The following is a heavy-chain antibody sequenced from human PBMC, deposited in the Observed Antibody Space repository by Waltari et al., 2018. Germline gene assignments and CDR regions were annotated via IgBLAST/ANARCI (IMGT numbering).Heavy chain of an antibody. V-gene: IGHV4-59*12. CDR1: GGSISSYY. J-gene: IGHJ4*02. Sequence: QVQLQESGPGLVKPSETLSLTCTVSGGSISSYYWSWIRQPPGKGLEWIGYIYYSGSTNYNPALKSRVTISVDKSKNQFSLKLSSVTAADTAVYYCARDLSAAAGSDYWGQGTLVTVSS. CDR2: IYYSGST. D-gene: IGHD6-13*01. CDR3: ARDLSAAAGSDY.